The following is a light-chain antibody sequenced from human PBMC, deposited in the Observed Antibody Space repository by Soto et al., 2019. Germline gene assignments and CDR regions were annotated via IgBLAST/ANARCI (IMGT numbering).Light chain of an antibody. Sequence: EIVLTQSPGTLSLSPGERATLSCRASQSISNDLAWYQQKPGQAPRLVIYGASTRATGVPARFSGSGSGADFTLTISSLQSEDFAVYYCQQYNNWPPLTFGGGTRLEIK. V-gene: IGKV3-15*01. CDR1: QSISND. CDR3: QQYNNWPPLT. J-gene: IGKJ5*01. CDR2: GAS.